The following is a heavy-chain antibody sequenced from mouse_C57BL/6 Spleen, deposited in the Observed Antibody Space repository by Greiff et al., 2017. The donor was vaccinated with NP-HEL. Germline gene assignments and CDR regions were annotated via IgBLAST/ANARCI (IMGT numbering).Heavy chain of an antibody. CDR3: TPYYGSSPWFAY. J-gene: IGHJ3*01. CDR1: GFNIKDDY. D-gene: IGHD1-1*01. Sequence: VQLQQSGAALVRPGASVKLSCTASGFNIKDDYMHWVKQRPEQGLEWIGWIDPENGDTEYASKVQGKATITADTSSNTAYLQLSSLTSEDTAVYYCTPYYGSSPWFAYWGQGTLVTVSA. V-gene: IGHV14-4*01. CDR2: IDPENGDT.